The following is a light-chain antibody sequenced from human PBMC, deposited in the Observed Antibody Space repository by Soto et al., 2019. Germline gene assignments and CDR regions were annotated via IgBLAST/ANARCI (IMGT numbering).Light chain of an antibody. J-gene: IGKJ1*01. CDR2: AAS. CDR1: QSVRSSY. Sequence: EIVLTQSPGTLSLSPGERATLSCRASQSVRSSYLAWYQQKPGQAPRLLIYAASSRAAGITDRFTGSVSGTDVTLTISRLEPEDCAVYYCQQYGSSSWTVGQGTKVEIK. CDR3: QQYGSSSWT. V-gene: IGKV3-20*01.